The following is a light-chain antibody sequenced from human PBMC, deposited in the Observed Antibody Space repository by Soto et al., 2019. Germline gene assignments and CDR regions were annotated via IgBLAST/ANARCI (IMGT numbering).Light chain of an antibody. J-gene: IGKJ5*01. Sequence: DIQMTQSPSSLSASVGDRVTITCRTSQTVNNYISWFQQKPGKAPNLLIYAASRLESGVPSRFSGDGYGADFTLTISSLQPEDFATYYCQQLNSYPITFGQGTRLEIK. CDR3: QQLNSYPIT. CDR2: AAS. V-gene: IGKV1-39*01. CDR1: QTVNNY.